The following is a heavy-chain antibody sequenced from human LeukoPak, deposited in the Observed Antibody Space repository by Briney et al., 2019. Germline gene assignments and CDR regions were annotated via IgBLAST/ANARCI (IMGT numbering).Heavy chain of an antibody. CDR2: ISCSGGST. D-gene: IGHD2-21*01. V-gene: IGHV3-23*01. J-gene: IGHJ4*02. Sequence: PGGSLRLSCAASGFIFDEYGMSWVRQAPGKGLEWVSAISCSGGSTYYADSVKGGFTISRDNSKNTLYLQMNSLRAEDTAVYYCAKAPVTTCRGAYCYPFDYWGQGTLVTVSS. CDR1: GFIFDEYG. CDR3: AKAPVTTCRGAYCYPFDY.